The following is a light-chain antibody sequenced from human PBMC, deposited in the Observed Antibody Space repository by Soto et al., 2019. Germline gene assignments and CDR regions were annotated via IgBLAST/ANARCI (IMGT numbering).Light chain of an antibody. CDR1: SSDVGGYKH. J-gene: IGLJ1*01. CDR2: EVS. V-gene: IGLV2-14*01. CDR3: NSQRSSATWV. Sequence: ALAQPASVSGSPGQSITISCTGTSSDVGGYKHVSWYQHHPGKAPKLMIYEVSNRPSGVSNRFSGSKSGYTASLTISGLQAEDEADYYCNSQRSSATWVFGTGSKVTVL.